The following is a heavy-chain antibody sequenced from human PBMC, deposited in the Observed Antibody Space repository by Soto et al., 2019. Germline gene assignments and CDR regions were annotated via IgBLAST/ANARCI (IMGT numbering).Heavy chain of an antibody. J-gene: IGHJ6*02. CDR2: ISAYNGNT. Sequence: GASVKVSCKASGYTFTSYGISWVRQAPGQGLEWMGRISAYNGNTNYAQKLQGRVTMTTDTSTSTAYMELRSLRSDDTAVYYCASQSDRGSGSYPTYYGMDAWGQGTTVTVSS. CDR3: ASQSDRGSGSYPTYYGMDA. CDR1: GYTFTSYG. V-gene: IGHV1-18*01. D-gene: IGHD3-10*01.